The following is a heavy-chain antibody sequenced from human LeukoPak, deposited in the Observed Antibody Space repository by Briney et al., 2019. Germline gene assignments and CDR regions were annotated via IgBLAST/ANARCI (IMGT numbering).Heavy chain of an antibody. CDR1: GGTFSSYA. CDR2: ISAYNGNT. J-gene: IGHJ4*02. CDR3: ASGLLEGWLRFDY. D-gene: IGHD1-1*01. V-gene: IGHV1-18*01. Sequence: ASVKVSCKASGGTFSSYAISWVRQAPGQGLEWMGWISAYNGNTNYAQKLQGRVTMTTDTSTSTAYMELRSLRSDDTAVYYCASGLLEGWLRFDYWGQGTLVTVSS.